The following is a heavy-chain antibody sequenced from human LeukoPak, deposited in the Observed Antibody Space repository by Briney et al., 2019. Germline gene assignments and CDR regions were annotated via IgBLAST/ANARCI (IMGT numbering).Heavy chain of an antibody. J-gene: IGHJ4*02. CDR3: AKDKAQCSRTSCYEEGFDY. CDR1: GFTFRTYA. CDR2: ISGSGGST. Sequence: GGSLRLSCAASGFTFRTYAMSWVRQAPGKGLEWVSTISGSGGSTYYADSVKGRFTISRDNSKNTMYLQMSSLRAEDTAVYYCAKDKAQCSRTSCYEEGFDYWGQGTLVTVSS. D-gene: IGHD2-2*01. V-gene: IGHV3-23*01.